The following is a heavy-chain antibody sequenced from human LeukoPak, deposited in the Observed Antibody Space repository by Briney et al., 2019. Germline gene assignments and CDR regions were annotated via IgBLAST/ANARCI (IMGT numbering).Heavy chain of an antibody. D-gene: IGHD3-3*01. CDR3: ARTTIFGVVRNAFDI. V-gene: IGHV1-8*03. Sequence: ASVKVSCKASGDTFSSYDINWVRQATGQGLEWMGWMNPNSGNTGYAQKFQGRVTITRNTSISTAYMELSSLRSEDTAVYYCARTTIFGVVRNAFDIWGQGTMVTVSS. CDR1: GDTFSSYD. J-gene: IGHJ3*02. CDR2: MNPNSGNT.